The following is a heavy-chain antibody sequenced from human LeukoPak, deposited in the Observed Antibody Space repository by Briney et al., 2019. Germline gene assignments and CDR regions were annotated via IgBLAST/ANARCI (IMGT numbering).Heavy chain of an antibody. D-gene: IGHD2-21*01. Sequence: PSETLSLTCTVSGGSISSYYWSWIRQPPGKGLEWIGEINHSGSTNYNPSLKSRVTISVDTSKNQFSLKLSSVTAADTAVYYCARGLVAEYYGMDVWGQGTTVTVSS. V-gene: IGHV4-34*01. CDR1: GGSISSYY. CDR3: ARGLVAEYYGMDV. CDR2: INHSGST. J-gene: IGHJ6*02.